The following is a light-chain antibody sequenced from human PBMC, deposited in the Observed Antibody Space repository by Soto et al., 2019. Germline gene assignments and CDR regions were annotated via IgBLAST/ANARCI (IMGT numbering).Light chain of an antibody. CDR1: NSNIASNT. Sequence: QSVLTQPPSASETPGQTVSISCSGSNSNIASNTVNWYQHLPGTAPKLLIYYNNQRPSGVPDRFSGSKSGTSAFLAISGLQSEDESDYYCAAWDDTPKRYVFGTGTKVTVL. V-gene: IGLV1-44*01. CDR3: AAWDDTPKRYV. J-gene: IGLJ1*01. CDR2: YNN.